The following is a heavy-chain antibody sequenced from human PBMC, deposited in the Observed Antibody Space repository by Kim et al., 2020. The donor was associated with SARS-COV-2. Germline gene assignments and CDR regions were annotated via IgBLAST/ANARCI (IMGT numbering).Heavy chain of an antibody. Sequence: SETLSLTCTVSGGSISSYYWSWIRQPPGKGLEWIGYIYYSGSTNYNPSLKSRVTISVDTSKNQFSLKLSSVTAADTAVYYCASTRNYYGSGGPHFDYWGQGTLVTVSS. CDR3: ASTRNYYGSGGPHFDY. D-gene: IGHD3-10*01. CDR1: GGSISSYY. J-gene: IGHJ4*02. V-gene: IGHV4-59*01. CDR2: IYYSGST.